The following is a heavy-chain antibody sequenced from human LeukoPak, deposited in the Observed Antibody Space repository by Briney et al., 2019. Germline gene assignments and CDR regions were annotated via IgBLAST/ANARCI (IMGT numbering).Heavy chain of an antibody. D-gene: IGHD2-2*01. CDR2: INSDGSST. CDR3: AKDRVLYCSSTSCYLDY. CDR1: GFTFSILD. Sequence: PGGSLRLSCAASGFTFSILDMSWVRQAPGKGLEWVSHINSDGSSTSYADSVKGRFTISRDNAKNTLYLQMNSLRAEDTAVYYCAKDRVLYCSSTSCYLDYWGQGTLVTVSS. V-gene: IGHV3-74*01. J-gene: IGHJ4*02.